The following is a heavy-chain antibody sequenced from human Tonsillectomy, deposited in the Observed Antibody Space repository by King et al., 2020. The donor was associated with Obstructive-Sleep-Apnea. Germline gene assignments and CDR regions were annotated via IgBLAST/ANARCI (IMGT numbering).Heavy chain of an antibody. J-gene: IGHJ1*01. D-gene: IGHD5-24*01. CDR3: ARESRWLQSF. Sequence: QLQESGPGLVKPSETLSLTCTVSGGSVSSTSFYWSWIRQSPGKGLEWIGYIYNSGSTDYNPSLKSRATISIDTSRNQISLKLNSVTAADTAVYYCARESRWLQSFWGPGTLVTVSS. CDR1: GGSVSSTSFY. CDR2: IYNSGST. V-gene: IGHV4-61*01.